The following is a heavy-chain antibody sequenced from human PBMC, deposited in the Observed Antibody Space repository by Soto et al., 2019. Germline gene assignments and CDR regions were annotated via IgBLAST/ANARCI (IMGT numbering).Heavy chain of an antibody. Sequence: SGPTLVNPTETLTLTCTLSGFSLSNASMGVSWIRQPPGKALEWLAHIFSNDEKSYSTSLKSRLTISKDTSKSQVVLTMTNMDPVDTATYYCARIYLRDYGDFAFDYWGQGTLVTVSS. CDR3: ARIYLRDYGDFAFDY. D-gene: IGHD4-17*01. CDR2: IFSNDEK. V-gene: IGHV2-26*01. J-gene: IGHJ4*02. CDR1: GFSLSNASMG.